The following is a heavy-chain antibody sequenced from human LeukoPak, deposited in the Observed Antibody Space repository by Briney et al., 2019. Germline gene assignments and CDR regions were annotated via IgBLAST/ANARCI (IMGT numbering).Heavy chain of an antibody. J-gene: IGHJ1*01. CDR3: ARDLRGYEYFQH. D-gene: IGHD5-12*01. Sequence: PSETLSLTCAVYGGSFSGYHWSWIRQPPGKGLEWIGEINHSGSTNYNPSLKSRVTISVDTSKNQFSLKLSSVTAADTAVYYCARDLRGYEYFQHWGQGTLVTVSS. CDR1: GGSFSGYH. CDR2: INHSGST. V-gene: IGHV4-34*01.